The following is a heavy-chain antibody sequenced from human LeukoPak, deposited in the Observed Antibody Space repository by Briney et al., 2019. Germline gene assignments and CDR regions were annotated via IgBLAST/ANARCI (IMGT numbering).Heavy chain of an antibody. Sequence: SETLSLTCTVSGGTIRSYYWSWIRQPPGKGLEWIGYISYSGSTNYNPSLKSRVTMSVDTSKNQFSLNLRSVTAADTAVYYCARDRTYSGSSTTYYYGMDVWGQGTTVTVSS. V-gene: IGHV4-59*01. D-gene: IGHD6-6*01. CDR2: ISYSGST. CDR1: GGTIRSYY. J-gene: IGHJ6*02. CDR3: ARDRTYSGSSTTYYYGMDV.